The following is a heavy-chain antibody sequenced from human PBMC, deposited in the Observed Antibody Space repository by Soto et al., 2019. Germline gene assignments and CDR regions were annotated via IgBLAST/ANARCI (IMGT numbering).Heavy chain of an antibody. J-gene: IGHJ3*02. CDR3: ANLPRHAFDI. V-gene: IGHV3-33*03. CDR1: GFTFSSYG. Sequence: QVLLVESGGGVVQPGRSLRLSCAASGFTFSSYGMHWVRQAPGKGLEWVAVIWYDGSNKYYADYVKGRFTISRDNSNNTLYLQMNSLRAEDTAVDYCANLPRHAFDIWGQGTMVTVSS. CDR2: IWYDGSNK.